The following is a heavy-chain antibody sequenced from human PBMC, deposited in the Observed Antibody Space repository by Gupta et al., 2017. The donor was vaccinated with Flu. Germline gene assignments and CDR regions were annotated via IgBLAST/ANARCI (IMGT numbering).Heavy chain of an antibody. J-gene: IGHJ4*02. CDR1: GGSISTDNYH. Sequence: QLQLQGSGPGLVKPAATLSLSCTVSGGSISTDNYHWALVRQPPGKGLEWIGTIYYSGTTYYNPSLRSRATMSLDTSRNQFSLKVRSVTAADTAVYYCAGGVGYAAFDFWGQGSLVSVSS. CDR2: IYYSGTT. D-gene: IGHD2-2*01. V-gene: IGHV4-39*01. CDR3: AGGVGYAAFDF.